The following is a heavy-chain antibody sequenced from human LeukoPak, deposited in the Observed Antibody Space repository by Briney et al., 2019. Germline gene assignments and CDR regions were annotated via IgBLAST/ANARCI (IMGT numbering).Heavy chain of an antibody. CDR3: ARVGHYDILEMAFDI. D-gene: IGHD3-9*01. V-gene: IGHV3-33*01. J-gene: IGHJ3*02. Sequence: GGSLRLSCAASGFTFSSYGMHWVRQAPGKGLEWVAVIWYDGSNKYYADSVKGRFTISRDNSKNTLYLQMNSLRAEDTAVYYCARVGHYDILEMAFDIWGQGTMVTVSS. CDR2: IWYDGSNK. CDR1: GFTFSSYG.